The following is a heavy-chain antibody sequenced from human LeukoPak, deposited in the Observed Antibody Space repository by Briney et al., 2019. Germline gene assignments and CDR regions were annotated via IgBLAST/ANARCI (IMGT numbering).Heavy chain of an antibody. Sequence: PGGSLRLSCAASGFTVSSNYMSWVRQAPGKGLEWVSYISSSSSTIYYADSVKGRFTISRDNAKNSLYLQMNSLRDEDTAVYYCARDQERYSYGHGFDYWGQGTLVTVSS. CDR2: ISSSSSTI. J-gene: IGHJ4*02. D-gene: IGHD5-18*01. CDR3: ARDQERYSYGHGFDY. V-gene: IGHV3-48*02. CDR1: GFTVSSNY.